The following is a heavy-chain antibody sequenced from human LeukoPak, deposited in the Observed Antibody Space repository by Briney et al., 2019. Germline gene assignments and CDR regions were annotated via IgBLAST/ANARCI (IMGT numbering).Heavy chain of an antibody. CDR2: VYYSGST. CDR3: ARDSTTMDASWFDP. Sequence: SETLSLTCTVSGGSLSGFYWTWIRQPPGKGLEWIGYVYYSGSTTYNPSLKSRVTISVDTSKNQFSLRLGSVTAADTAVYYCARDSTTMDASWFDPWGQGTLVTVSS. CDR1: GGSLSGFY. J-gene: IGHJ5*02. D-gene: IGHD1-1*01. V-gene: IGHV4-59*01.